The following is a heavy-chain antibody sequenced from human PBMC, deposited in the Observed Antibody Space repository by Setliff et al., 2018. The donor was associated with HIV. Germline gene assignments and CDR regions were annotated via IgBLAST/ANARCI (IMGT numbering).Heavy chain of an antibody. CDR2: INHGGDT. CDR1: GQSISGYY. Sequence: SETLSLTCAVYGQSISGYYWSWIRQTPGKGLEWIGEINHGGDTNYNPSLKSRVTISVDTSKNQFSLKLNSVTAADTAVYYCERGGQSSGYAIEYWGQGTLVTVSS. CDR3: ERGGQSSGYAIEY. V-gene: IGHV4-34*01. D-gene: IGHD5-12*01. J-gene: IGHJ4*02.